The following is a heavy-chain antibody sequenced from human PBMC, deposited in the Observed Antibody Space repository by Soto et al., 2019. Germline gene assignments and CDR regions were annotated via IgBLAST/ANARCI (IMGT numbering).Heavy chain of an antibody. D-gene: IGHD3-22*01. CDR3: AKDQAYYDSSGYPYTPVDY. CDR2: MSYAGTYK. J-gene: IGHJ4*02. CDR1: GFTFSDYG. V-gene: IGHV3-30*18. Sequence: GGSLRLSCAVSGFTFSDYGMHWVRQAPGKGLEWVAVMSYAGTYKYYADSVKGRFTISRDNSKNTLYLQMNSLRAEDTAVYYCAKDQAYYDSSGYPYTPVDYWGQGTLVTVSS.